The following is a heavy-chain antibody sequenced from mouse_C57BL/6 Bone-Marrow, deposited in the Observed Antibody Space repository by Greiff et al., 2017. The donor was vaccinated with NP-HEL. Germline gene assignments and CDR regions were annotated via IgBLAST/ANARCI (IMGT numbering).Heavy chain of an antibody. CDR3: ARWIYYGNGGYYFDY. CDR2: IYPGDGDT. J-gene: IGHJ2*01. D-gene: IGHD2-1*01. CDR1: GYAFSSSW. Sequence: VQLQQSGPELVKPGASVKISCKASGYAFSSSWMNWVKQRPGKGLEWIGRIYPGDGDTNYNGKFKGKATLTADKSSSTAYMQLSSLTSEDSAVYFCARWIYYGNGGYYFDYWGQGTTLTVSS. V-gene: IGHV1-82*01.